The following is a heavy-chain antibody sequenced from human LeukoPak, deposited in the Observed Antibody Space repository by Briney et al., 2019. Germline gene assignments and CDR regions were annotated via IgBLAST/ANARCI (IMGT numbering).Heavy chain of an antibody. D-gene: IGHD4-17*01. CDR3: ARGPVTTLYYYYYMDV. CDR2: ISSSSSTI. V-gene: IGHV3-48*01. CDR1: GFTFSSYT. Sequence: GGSLRLSCAASGFTFSSYTMNWVRQAPGKGLEWVSYISSSSSTIYYADSVKGRFSISRDNAKNSLHLQMNSLRAEDTAVYYCARGPVTTLYYYYYMDVWGKGTTVTVSS. J-gene: IGHJ6*03.